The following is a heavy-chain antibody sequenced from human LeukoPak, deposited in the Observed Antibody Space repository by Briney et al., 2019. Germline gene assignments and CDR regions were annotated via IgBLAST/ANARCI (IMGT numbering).Heavy chain of an antibody. J-gene: IGHJ4*02. CDR1: GFTFSSYV. Sequence: GGSLRLSCETAGFTFSSYVMHWVRRTPGKGLVWVSRISHDGIISYADSVRGRFTISRDNAKNTLILQMNSLRVEDTAVYYCARDWVYKIDYWGRGTLVTVSS. V-gene: IGHV3-74*01. CDR3: ARDWVYKIDY. CDR2: ISHDGII. D-gene: IGHD5-24*01.